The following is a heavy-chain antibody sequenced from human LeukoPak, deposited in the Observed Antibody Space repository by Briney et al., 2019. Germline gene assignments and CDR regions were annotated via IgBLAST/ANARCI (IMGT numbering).Heavy chain of an antibody. CDR3: TRALPYCSSTSCYRLGYYYGMDV. Sequence: GRSLRLSCTASGFTFGDYAMSWVRQAPGKGLEWVGFIRSKAYGGTTEYAASVKGRFTISRDDSKSIAYLQMNSLKTEDTAVYYCTRALPYCSSTSCYRLGYYYGMDVWGKGTTVTVS. J-gene: IGHJ6*04. V-gene: IGHV3-49*04. CDR1: GFTFGDYA. CDR2: IRSKAYGGTT. D-gene: IGHD2-2*02.